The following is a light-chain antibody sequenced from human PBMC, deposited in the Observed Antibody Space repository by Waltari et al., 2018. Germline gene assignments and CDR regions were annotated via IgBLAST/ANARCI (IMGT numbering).Light chain of an antibody. CDR2: WAS. V-gene: IGKV4-1*01. J-gene: IGKJ1*01. CDR3: QQYYAAPWT. Sequence: DIVMTQSPDSLAVSLGARATIHCTSSQSVLYSSNNKSYLSWFQQKPGQPPKLLFYWASTRESGVPDRFSGSGSGTDFTLTISSLQAEDVAVYYCQQYYAAPWTFGQGTMVEIK. CDR1: QSVLYSSNNKSY.